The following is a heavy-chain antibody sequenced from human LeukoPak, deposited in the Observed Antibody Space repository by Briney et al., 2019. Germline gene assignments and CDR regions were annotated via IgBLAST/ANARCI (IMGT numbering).Heavy chain of an antibody. CDR1: GFTFSSYW. V-gene: IGHV3-7*01. CDR2: IKQDGSEK. J-gene: IGHJ4*02. CDR3: ARAHQSSLRFLEWFSYYFDY. D-gene: IGHD3-3*01. Sequence: GGSLRLSCAASGFTFSSYWMSWVRQAPGKGLEGVANIKQDGSEKYYVDSVKGRFTISRDNATNSLYLQMNSLRAEDTAVYYCARAHQSSLRFLEWFSYYFDYWGQGPLVTVSS.